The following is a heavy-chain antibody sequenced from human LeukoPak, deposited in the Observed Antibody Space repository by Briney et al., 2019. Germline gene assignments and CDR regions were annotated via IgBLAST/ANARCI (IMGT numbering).Heavy chain of an antibody. CDR1: GFTFSSYD. V-gene: IGHV3-13*01. CDR3: ARGGYDFWSGYPARRGMDV. CDR2: IGTAGDT. D-gene: IGHD3-3*01. Sequence: GGSLRLSCAASGFTFSSYDMHWVRQATGKGLEWVSAIGTAGDTYYPGSVKGRFTISRENAKNSLYLQMNSLRAGDTAVYYCARGGYDFWSGYPARRGMDVWAQGTTVTVSS. J-gene: IGHJ6*02.